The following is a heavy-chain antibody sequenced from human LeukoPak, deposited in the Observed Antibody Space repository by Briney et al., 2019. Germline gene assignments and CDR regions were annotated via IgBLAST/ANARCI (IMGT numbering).Heavy chain of an antibody. D-gene: IGHD2/OR15-2a*01. V-gene: IGHV4-59*01. CDR2: ISYTGTT. J-gene: IGHJ4*02. CDR1: GDSISSYH. CDR3: ARGRQYLNPFDS. Sequence: SETLSLTCTVSGDSISSYHWNWIRQPPGKGLEYIGHISYTGTTNYNPSLRSRVTISLDTSKNQFSLKLNSVTAADTAVYYCARGRQYLNPFDSWGQGTLVTVSS.